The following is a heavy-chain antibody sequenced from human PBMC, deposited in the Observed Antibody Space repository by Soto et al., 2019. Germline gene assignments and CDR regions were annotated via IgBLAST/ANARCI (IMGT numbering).Heavy chain of an antibody. V-gene: IGHV4-39*01. D-gene: IGHD1-26*01. CDR3: ARQGGSQTTIDY. CDR2: IYYSGST. CDR1: GGSISSSSYY. Sequence: SETLSLTCTVSGGSISSSSYYWGWIRQPPGKGLEWIGSIYYSGSTYYNPSLKSRVTISVDTSKNQFSLKLSSVTAADTAVYYCARQGGSQTTIDYWGQGTLVTVSS. J-gene: IGHJ4*02.